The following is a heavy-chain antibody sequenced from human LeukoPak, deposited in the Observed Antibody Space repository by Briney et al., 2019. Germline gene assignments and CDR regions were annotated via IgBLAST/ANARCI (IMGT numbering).Heavy chain of an antibody. J-gene: IGHJ5*02. CDR3: ARQAYSSNLGWFDP. CDR2: IYNSGST. CDR1: CGSISSSSYY. Sequence: SETLSLTRSVSCGSISSSSYYWGWIRQPPGKGLEWIGNIYNSGSTYYNPSLKSRVTISVDTSKNQFSLKLSSVTAADTAVYYCARQAYSSNLGWFDPWGQGTLVTVSS. V-gene: IGHV4-39*01. D-gene: IGHD6-13*01.